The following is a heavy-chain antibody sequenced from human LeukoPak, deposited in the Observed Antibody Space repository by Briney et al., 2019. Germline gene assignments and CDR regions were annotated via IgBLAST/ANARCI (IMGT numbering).Heavy chain of an antibody. D-gene: IGHD3-3*01. V-gene: IGHV3-30*04. CDR1: GFNFVNYA. CDR2: ISYDGSFQ. J-gene: IGHJ4*02. Sequence: PGGSLRLSCAVSGFNFVNYAMHWVRQAPGKGLDWVALISYDGSFQSYADSVKGRFTISRDSSTNTVSLQMNSLRDEETAMYYCAREIRGYYAAYWGQGILVTVSS. CDR3: AREIRGYYAAY.